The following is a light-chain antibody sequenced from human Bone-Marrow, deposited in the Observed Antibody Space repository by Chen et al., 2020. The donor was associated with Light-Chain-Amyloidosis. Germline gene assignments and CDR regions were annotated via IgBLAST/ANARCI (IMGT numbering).Light chain of an antibody. CDR2: DDS. CDR1: NIGSTS. CDR3: QVWDRSSDRPV. J-gene: IGLJ3*02. Sequence: SYVLTQPSSVSVAPVQTATIACGGNNIGSTSVHWYQQTRGQAPLLVVYDDSDRPSGIPERLSGSNSGNTATLTISRVEAGDEADYYCQVWDRSSDRPVFGGGTKLTVL. V-gene: IGLV3-21*02.